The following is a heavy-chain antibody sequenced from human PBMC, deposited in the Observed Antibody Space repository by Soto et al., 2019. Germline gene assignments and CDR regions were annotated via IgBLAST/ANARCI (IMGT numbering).Heavy chain of an antibody. CDR2: INPNSGGT. D-gene: IGHD3-22*01. CDR1: GYTFTGYY. CDR3: ARLYYDSSGYYGEDRGVAP. Sequence: ASVKVSCKASGYTFTGYYMHWVRQAPGQGLEWMGWINPNSGGTNYAQKFQGWVTMTRDTSISTAYMELSRLRSDDTAVYYCARLYYDSSGYYGEDRGVAPWGQGTLVTVSS. V-gene: IGHV1-2*04. J-gene: IGHJ5*02.